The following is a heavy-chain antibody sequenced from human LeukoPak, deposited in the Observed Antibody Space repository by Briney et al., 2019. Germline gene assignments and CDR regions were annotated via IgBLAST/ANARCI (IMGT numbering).Heavy chain of an antibody. J-gene: IGHJ4*02. D-gene: IGHD1-26*01. CDR2: ISSSSGYT. V-gene: IGHV3-11*06. Sequence: GGSLRLSCAASGFTSSDYYMSWIRQAPGKGLEWVSYISSSSGYTNYADSVKGRFTISRDNAKNSLYLQMNSLRAEDTAVYYCARPYSGSYPDYWGQGTLVTVSS. CDR3: ARPYSGSYPDY. CDR1: GFTSSDYY.